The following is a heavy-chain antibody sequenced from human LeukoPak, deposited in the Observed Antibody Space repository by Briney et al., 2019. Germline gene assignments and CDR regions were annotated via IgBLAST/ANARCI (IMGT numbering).Heavy chain of an antibody. D-gene: IGHD6-19*01. Sequence: PSETLSLTCGVSGYSISSNHWWEWVRQPPGKGLEWIGEIYHDGTTKYSASLKSRATISLDKFKNQFSLSVISVTAADTAVYYCVRATGAVAVRGWAFDIWGHGTMVTVSS. CDR2: IYHDGTT. CDR3: VRATGAVAVRGWAFDI. V-gene: IGHV4-4*02. CDR1: GYSISSNHW. J-gene: IGHJ3*02.